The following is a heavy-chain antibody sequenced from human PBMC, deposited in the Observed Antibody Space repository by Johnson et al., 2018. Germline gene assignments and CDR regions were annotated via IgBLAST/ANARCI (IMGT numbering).Heavy chain of an antibody. V-gene: IGHV3-30*18. CDR2: ILYDGSNK. CDR3: GKVRDGGVVAPGYFQH. Sequence: QVQLVQSGGGVVQXGRSXRLXCAASGFTFSTYAMHWVRLAPGKGLQWVAVILYDGSNKYYADSVKGRFSISRDSSKNTLYLQMNSLTAEDTAVYYCGKVRDGGVVAPGYFQHWGQGTLVTVSS. D-gene: IGHD2-8*02. CDR1: GFTFSTYA. J-gene: IGHJ1*01.